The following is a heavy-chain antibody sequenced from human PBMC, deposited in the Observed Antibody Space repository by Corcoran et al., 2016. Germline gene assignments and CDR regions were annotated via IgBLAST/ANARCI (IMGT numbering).Heavy chain of an antibody. CDR1: GGSFSGYY. CDR3: ARLLIAAAGQNWFDP. D-gene: IGHD6-13*01. CDR2: INHSGST. Sequence: QVQLQQWGAGLLKPSETLSLTCAVYGGSFSGYYWSWIRQPPGKGLEWIGEINHSGSTNYNPSLKSRVTISVDTSKNQFSLKLSSVTAADTAVYYCARLLIAAAGQNWFDPWGQGTLVTVSS. J-gene: IGHJ5*02. V-gene: IGHV4-34*01.